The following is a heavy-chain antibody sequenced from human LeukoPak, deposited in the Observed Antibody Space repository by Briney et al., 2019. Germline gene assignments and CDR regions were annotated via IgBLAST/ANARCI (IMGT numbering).Heavy chain of an antibody. CDR1: GGSISSGSYY. Sequence: SSETLSLTCTVSGGSISSGSYYWSWIRQPAGKGLEWIGRIYTSGSTNYNPSLKSRVTISVDTSKNQFSLKLSSVTAADTAVYYCARLSTVTTSFDYWGQGTLVTVSS. V-gene: IGHV4-61*02. D-gene: IGHD4-17*01. CDR3: ARLSTVTTSFDY. J-gene: IGHJ4*02. CDR2: IYTSGST.